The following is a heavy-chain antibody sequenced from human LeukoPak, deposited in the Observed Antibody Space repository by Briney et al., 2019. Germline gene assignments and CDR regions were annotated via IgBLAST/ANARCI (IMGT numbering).Heavy chain of an antibody. J-gene: IGHJ4*02. CDR1: GFTFSSYW. CDR3: ARDRRAVAGTGPFDY. V-gene: IGHV3-74*01. CDR2: INSDGSST. D-gene: IGHD6-19*01. Sequence: QPGGSLRLSCAASGFTFSSYWMHWVRQAPGKGLVWVSRINSDGSSTSYADSVKGRFTISRDNAKNTLYLQMNSLRAEDTAVYYCARDRRAVAGTGPFDYWGQGTLVTVSS.